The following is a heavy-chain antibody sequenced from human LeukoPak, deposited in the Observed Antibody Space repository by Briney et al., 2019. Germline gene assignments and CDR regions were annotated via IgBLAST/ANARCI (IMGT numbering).Heavy chain of an antibody. J-gene: IGHJ4*02. D-gene: IGHD3-10*01. CDR3: ARMDNYYYGSGRGFDY. CDR1: GYSISTNNY. Sequence: PSETLSLTCTVSGYSISTNNYWGWIRQPPGKGLEWIGSLYHSGSTYYNPSLKSRVTISVDTSKNQFSLKLSSVTAADTAVYYCARMDNYYYGSGRGFDYWGQGTLVTVSS. V-gene: IGHV4-38-2*02. CDR2: LYHSGST.